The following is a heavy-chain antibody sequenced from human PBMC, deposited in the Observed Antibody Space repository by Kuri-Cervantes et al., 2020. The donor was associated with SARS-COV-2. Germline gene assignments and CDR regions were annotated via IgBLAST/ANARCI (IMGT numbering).Heavy chain of an antibody. CDR3: ARGDRNYSSSWYGDAFDI. CDR1: GGTFSSYA. D-gene: IGHD6-13*01. V-gene: IGHV1-69*04. Sequence: SVKVSCKASGGTFSSYAISWVRQAPGQGLEWMGRIIPILGTANYAQKFQGRVTITADKSTSTAYMELSSRRSEDTAVYCCARGDRNYSSSWYGDAFDIWGQGTMVTVSS. J-gene: IGHJ3*02. CDR2: IIPILGTA.